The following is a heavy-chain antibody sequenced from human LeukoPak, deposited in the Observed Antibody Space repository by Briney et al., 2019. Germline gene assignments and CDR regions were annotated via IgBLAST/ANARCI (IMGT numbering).Heavy chain of an antibody. Sequence: GGSLRLSCAASGFTFDDYAMSWVRQAPGKGLEWVSAISGSGGSTYYADSVKGRFTISRDNSKNTLYLQMNSLRAEDTAVYYCAKIETTYYYDSSGYYYNWFDPWGQGTLVTVSS. CDR2: ISGSGGST. J-gene: IGHJ5*02. CDR1: GFTFDDYA. D-gene: IGHD3-22*01. CDR3: AKIETTYYYDSSGYYYNWFDP. V-gene: IGHV3-23*01.